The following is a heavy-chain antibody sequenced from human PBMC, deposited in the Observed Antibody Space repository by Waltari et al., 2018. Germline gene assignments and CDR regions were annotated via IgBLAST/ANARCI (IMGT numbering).Heavy chain of an antibody. CDR3: ARVRLAHYDYFGFDV. D-gene: IGHD6-6*01. CDR2: SNSDGSTI. V-gene: IGHV3-74*01. Sequence: EVQLVESGGGLVQPGGSLRLSCVVSGLPFVTYWLSWVRQVPGKGLVWVSRSNSDGSTINYADSVKGRFTISRDNAKNTVYLQMSSLRVEDTAVYFCARVRLAHYDYFGFDVWGQGTTVTVSS. CDR1: GLPFVTYW. J-gene: IGHJ6*02.